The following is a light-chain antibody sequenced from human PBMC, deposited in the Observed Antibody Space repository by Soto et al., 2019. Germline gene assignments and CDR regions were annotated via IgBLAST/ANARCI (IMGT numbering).Light chain of an antibody. CDR1: QSVSSD. Sequence: TVMTQSPATLSVSPGERATLSCRASQSVSSDLAWYQQKPGQAPRLLMFGASIRATNISARFTGSRSGTDFTLTISSLQSEDFAVYFCQQYNNWPPWTFGQGTKVDIK. CDR3: QQYNNWPPWT. V-gene: IGKV3-15*01. J-gene: IGKJ1*01. CDR2: GAS.